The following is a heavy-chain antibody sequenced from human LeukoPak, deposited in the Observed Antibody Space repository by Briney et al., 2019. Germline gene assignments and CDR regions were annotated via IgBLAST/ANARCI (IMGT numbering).Heavy chain of an antibody. CDR3: ARLGCTFDI. Sequence: SGTLSLTCTVSGGSISSYYWTWIRQPPGKGLEWIGYIFYSGGSNYNPSLKSRVTISVDTSKNHFSLKLSSVTAADTAVYYCARLGCTFDIWGQGTMVTVSS. CDR2: IFYSGGS. CDR1: GGSISSYY. J-gene: IGHJ3*02. V-gene: IGHV4-59*08. D-gene: IGHD2-15*01.